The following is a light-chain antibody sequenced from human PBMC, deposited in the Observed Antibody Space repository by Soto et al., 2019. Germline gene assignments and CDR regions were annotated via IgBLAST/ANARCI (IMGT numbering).Light chain of an antibody. CDR1: QSVSSSY. Sequence: EIVLTQSPGTLSLSPGERATLSCRASQSVSSSYLAWYQQKPGQAPRLLIYGASSRATGIPNRFSGSGSGKDFTLTISRPEPEDFAVYYWQQYGSSPYTFGQGTKLEIK. CDR2: GAS. J-gene: IGKJ2*01. V-gene: IGKV3-20*01. CDR3: QQYGSSPYT.